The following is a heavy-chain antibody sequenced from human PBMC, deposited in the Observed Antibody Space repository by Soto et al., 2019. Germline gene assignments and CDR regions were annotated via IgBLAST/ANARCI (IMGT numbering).Heavy chain of an antibody. Sequence: QLQLQESGPGLVKPSENLSLTCTVSGGSISSSSYYWGWIRQPPGKGLEWIGSIYYSGSTYYNPSLKSRVTISVDTSKNQFSLKLSSVTAADTAVYYCARHGPGGSYSDYWGQGTLVTVSS. J-gene: IGHJ4*02. CDR3: ARHGPGGSYSDY. D-gene: IGHD1-26*01. CDR1: GGSISSSSYY. V-gene: IGHV4-39*01. CDR2: IYYSGST.